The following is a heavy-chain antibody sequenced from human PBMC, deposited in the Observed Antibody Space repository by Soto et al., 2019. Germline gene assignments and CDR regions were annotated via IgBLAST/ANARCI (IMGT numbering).Heavy chain of an antibody. CDR1: GYTFSDYW. V-gene: IGHV5-51*03. CDR2: IYPGASDT. CDR3: ARSMLPRVIPTAEYFQY. J-gene: IGHJ1*01. D-gene: IGHD3-10*01. Sequence: EVQLVQSGVEVKKTGESLTISCQGSGYTFSDYWIAWVRQTPGKGLEWMGIIYPGASDTRYSPSFKGQVTISADKSSRTAYLQWNSPKASDSAMYYCARSMLPRVIPTAEYFQYWGQGTLVTVSS.